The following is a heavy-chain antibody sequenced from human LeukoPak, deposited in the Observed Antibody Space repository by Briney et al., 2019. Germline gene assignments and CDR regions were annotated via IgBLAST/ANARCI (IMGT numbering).Heavy chain of an antibody. CDR1: GFSFSTYW. CDR3: ARDPIIVANGAGYFDY. V-gene: IGHV3-7*01. CDR2: IKEDGSEK. Sequence: PGGSLKLSCVASGFSFSTYWMSWVRQAPGKGLEWVANIKEDGSEKYYVDSVKGRFTMSRNNAKNSVYLQMNSLRAEDTAVYYCARDPIIVANGAGYFDYWGQGTLVTVSS. D-gene: IGHD5-12*01. J-gene: IGHJ4*02.